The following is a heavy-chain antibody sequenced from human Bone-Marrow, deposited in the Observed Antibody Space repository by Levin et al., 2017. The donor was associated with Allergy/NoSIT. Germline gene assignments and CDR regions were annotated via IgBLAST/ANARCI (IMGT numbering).Heavy chain of an antibody. Sequence: GESLKISCAASGFTFSDYWMHWVRQAPGKGLVWVSRINFDGSSTTYADSARGRFTISRDNAKITLYLQMNSLRAEETAVDYCARGGHCSCTSCSPYYYMDVWGKGTTVTVSS. CDR3: ARGGHCSCTSCSPYYYMDV. CDR1: GFTFSDYW. D-gene: IGHD2-2*01. J-gene: IGHJ6*03. V-gene: IGHV3-74*01. CDR2: INFDGSST.